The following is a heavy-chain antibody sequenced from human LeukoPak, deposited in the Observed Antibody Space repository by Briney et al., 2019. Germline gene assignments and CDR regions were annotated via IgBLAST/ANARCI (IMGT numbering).Heavy chain of an antibody. D-gene: IGHD3-22*01. CDR3: ARGYDSSGYLDY. Sequence: GSLRLSCAASGFTFSSYAMSWVRQAPGKGLEWIGEIHHSGSTNYNPSLKSRVTISVDTSKNQFSLKLSSVTAADTAVYYCARGYDSSGYLDYWGQGTLVTVSS. V-gene: IGHV4-34*01. CDR2: IHHSGST. CDR1: GFTFSSYA. J-gene: IGHJ4*02.